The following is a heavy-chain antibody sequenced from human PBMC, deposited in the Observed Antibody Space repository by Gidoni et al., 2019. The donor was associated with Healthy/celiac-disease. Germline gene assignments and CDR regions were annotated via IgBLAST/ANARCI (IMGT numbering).Heavy chain of an antibody. Sequence: QVQLVESRGGVVQPGRSLRLSCAASGFTFSSYGMHWVGQAPGKGLEWVAVISYDGSNKYYADSVKGRFTISRDNSKNTLYLQMNSLRAEDTAVYYCAKGGYSGYEADYWGQGTLVTVSS. V-gene: IGHV3-30*18. J-gene: IGHJ4*02. D-gene: IGHD5-12*01. CDR2: ISYDGSNK. CDR1: GFTFSSYG. CDR3: AKGGYSGYEADY.